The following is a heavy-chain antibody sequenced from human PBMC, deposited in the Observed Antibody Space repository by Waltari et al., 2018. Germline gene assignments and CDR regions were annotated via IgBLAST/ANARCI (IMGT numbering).Heavy chain of an antibody. J-gene: IGHJ6*03. CDR3: ARRVTMTKNFGEKIKQSYPYMDV. V-gene: IGHV4-34*01. D-gene: IGHD4-17*01. CDR1: GGSFSDDY. CDR2: VKRRGST. Sequence: QVQLQQWGAGLVRPSETLSLTCAVYGGSFSDDYVSWILQSPGKGLEWVGEVKRRGSTNSNPSLKSRLSMSVDTSQNQLSLRLSSVTAADTGLYYCARRVTMTKNFGEKIKQSYPYMDVWGAGTTVIVSS.